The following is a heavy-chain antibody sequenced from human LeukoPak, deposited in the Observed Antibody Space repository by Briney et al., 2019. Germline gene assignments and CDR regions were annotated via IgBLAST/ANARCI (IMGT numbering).Heavy chain of an antibody. V-gene: IGHV3-48*03. Sequence: GGSLRLSCAASGLTFRKHGMNWVRQAPGKGLEWVSYISSSGSTIYYADSVKGRFTISRDNAKNSLYLQMNSLRAEDTAVYYCARSRLGDYLYYFDYWGQGTLVSASS. D-gene: IGHD4-17*01. CDR2: ISSSGSTI. CDR1: GLTFRKHG. CDR3: ARSRLGDYLYYFDY. J-gene: IGHJ4*02.